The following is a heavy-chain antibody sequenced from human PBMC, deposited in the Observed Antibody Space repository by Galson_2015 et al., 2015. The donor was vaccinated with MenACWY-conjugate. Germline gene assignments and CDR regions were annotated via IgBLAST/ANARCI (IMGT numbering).Heavy chain of an antibody. CDR3: ARALVAGLPDY. J-gene: IGHJ4*02. Sequence: SLRLSCAASGFTFSSYDMHWVRQPTGKGLEWVSAIGYGGDTHYPGSVKGRFTISRENAKNSLFLQMNSLRAEDTAVYYCARALVAGLPDYWGQGTLVTVSS. CDR2: IGYGGDT. V-gene: IGHV3-13*01. D-gene: IGHD6-19*01. CDR1: GFTFSSYD.